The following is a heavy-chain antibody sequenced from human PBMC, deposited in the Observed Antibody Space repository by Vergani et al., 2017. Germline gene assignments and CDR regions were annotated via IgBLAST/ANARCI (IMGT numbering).Heavy chain of an antibody. CDR2: IYHSGGA. V-gene: IGHV4-39*01. CDR3: ARTESFSLRYFHWAL. Sequence: QLHLQESGPGLVKPSETLSLTCTVSGGSITSSSYYWGWIRQPPGKGLEWIGNIYHSGGAYYNPSLKGRVTISVDTSKNQFSLEVTSVTAAETAIYFCARTESFSLRYFHWALWGQGTLVTVSS. J-gene: IGHJ4*02. D-gene: IGHD3-9*01. CDR1: GGSITSSSYY.